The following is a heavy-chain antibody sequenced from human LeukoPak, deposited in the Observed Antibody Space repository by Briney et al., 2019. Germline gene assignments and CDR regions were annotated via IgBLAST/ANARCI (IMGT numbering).Heavy chain of an antibody. V-gene: IGHV1-69*05. CDR1: GGTFSSYA. CDR2: IIPIFGTA. Sequence: ASVKVSCKASGGTFSSYAISWLRQAPGQRLEWMGGIIPIFGTANYAQKFQGRVAITTDESTSTAYMELSSLRSEDTAVYYCATVAAPPPTTPCDYWGQRTLVTVSS. D-gene: IGHD1-26*01. CDR3: ATVAAPPPTTPCDY. J-gene: IGHJ4*02.